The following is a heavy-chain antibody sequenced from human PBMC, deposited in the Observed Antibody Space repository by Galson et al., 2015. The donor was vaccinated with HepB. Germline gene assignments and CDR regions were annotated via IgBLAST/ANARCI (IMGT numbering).Heavy chain of an antibody. CDR2: ISYEGTTE. Sequence: SLRLSCAASGFAFSTYAMHWVRQAPGEGLDWVAGISYEGTTEYYADSVKGRFTISRDNSKNTLFLQMNGLRVEDTAMYYCARSIAVAGGLWGQGTLVTVSA. CDR3: ARSIAVAGGL. J-gene: IGHJ4*02. CDR1: GFAFSTYA. D-gene: IGHD6-13*01. V-gene: IGHV3-30-3*01.